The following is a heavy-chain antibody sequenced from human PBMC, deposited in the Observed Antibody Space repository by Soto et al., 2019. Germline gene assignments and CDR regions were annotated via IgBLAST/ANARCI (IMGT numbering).Heavy chain of an antibody. V-gene: IGHV5-10-1*01. J-gene: IGHJ6*02. CDR2: IDPSDSYT. D-gene: IGHD1-26*01. CDR1: GYSFTSYW. CDR3: ASHSIVGAYYYGMDV. Sequence: PGESLKISCKGSGYSFTSYWISWVRQMPGKGLEWMGRIDPSDSYTNYSPSFQGHVTISADKSISTAYLQWSSLKASDTAMYYRASHSIVGAYYYGMDVWGQGTTVTVS.